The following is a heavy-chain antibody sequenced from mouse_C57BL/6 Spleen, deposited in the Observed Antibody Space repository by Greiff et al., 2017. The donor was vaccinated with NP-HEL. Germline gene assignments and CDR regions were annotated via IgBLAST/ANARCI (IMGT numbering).Heavy chain of an antibody. Sequence: VQLKESGAELVRPGASVKLSCTASGFNIKDDYMHWVKQRPEQGLEWIGWIDPENGDTEYASKFQGKATITADTSSNTAYLQLSSLTSEDTAVYYCTAMGYSNYVDYWGQGTTLTVSS. D-gene: IGHD2-5*01. J-gene: IGHJ2*01. CDR1: GFNIKDDY. CDR2: IDPENGDT. CDR3: TAMGYSNYVDY. V-gene: IGHV14-4*01.